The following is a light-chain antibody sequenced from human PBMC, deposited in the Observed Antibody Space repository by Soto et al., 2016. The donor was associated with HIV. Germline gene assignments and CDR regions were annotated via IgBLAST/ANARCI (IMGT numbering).Light chain of an antibody. CDR1: QDISRY. CDR2: DAS. J-gene: IGKJ3*01. V-gene: IGKV1-33*01. Sequence: DIQMTQSPSSLSASVGDRVTITCQASQDISRYLNWYHQKPGQAPHVLISDASNLETGVPLRFSATGSGTHFTLTISGLHPEDIGTYYCQQYASSLFLLFGPGTRLDLK. CDR3: QQYASSLFLL.